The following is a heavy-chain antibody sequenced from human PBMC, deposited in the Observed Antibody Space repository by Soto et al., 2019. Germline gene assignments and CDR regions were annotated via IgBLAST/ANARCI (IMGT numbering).Heavy chain of an antibody. CDR2: IRNKANSYTA. CDR1: GFRFREQY. J-gene: IGHJ4*02. CDR3: VRAGTGFQLDF. D-gene: IGHD1-1*01. V-gene: IGHV3-72*01. Sequence: GGALRLSWGGSGFRFREQYLDWVSQASGKGLEWVGRIRNKANSYTAEYAAAVKGRFTVSRDDSKNSVFLEMKSLKIEDTALYYCVRAGTGFQLDFWGQGT.